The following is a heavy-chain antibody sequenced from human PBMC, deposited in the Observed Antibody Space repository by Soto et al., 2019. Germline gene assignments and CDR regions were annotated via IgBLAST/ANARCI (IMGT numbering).Heavy chain of an antibody. V-gene: IGHV1-69*13. J-gene: IGHJ6*02. Sequence: SVKISCKSSGGTFSSYAISWVRQAPGQGLEWMGGIIPIFGTANYAQKFQGRVTITADESTSTAYMELSSLRSEDTAVYYCASVIDCIGRSCYPGGGNCMHVRGQGPTVT. CDR2: IIPIFGTA. CDR1: GGTFSSYA. CDR3: ASVIDCIGRSCYPGGGNCMHV. D-gene: IGHD2-15*01.